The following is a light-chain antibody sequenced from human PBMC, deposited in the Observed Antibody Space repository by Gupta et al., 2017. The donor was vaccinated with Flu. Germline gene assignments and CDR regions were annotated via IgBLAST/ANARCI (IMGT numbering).Light chain of an antibody. CDR1: QSVSSSY. CDR2: GAS. V-gene: IGKV3-20*01. CDR3: QQYSSSPPYS. Sequence: EIVLTQSPGTLSLSPGERATLSCRASQSVSSSYLAWYKQKPGQAPRLLIYGASSRATGIPDRFSGSGYGTDFTLTISRLEPEDFAVYYCQQYSSSPPYSFGQGTKLEIK. J-gene: IGKJ2*03.